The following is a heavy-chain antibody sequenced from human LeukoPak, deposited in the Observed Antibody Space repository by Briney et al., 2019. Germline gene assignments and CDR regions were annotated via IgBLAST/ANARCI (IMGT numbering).Heavy chain of an antibody. D-gene: IGHD4-23*01. CDR2: ISSRGGST. J-gene: IGHJ4*03. V-gene: IGHV3-23*01. CDR3: AKRSDYGGNWNYFDY. Sequence: TGGSLRLSCAASGFTFSTYGMSWVRQAPGKGLEWVSAISSRGGSTYYADSVKGRFTISRDNSKNTLHLQMNSLRADDTAVYYCAKRSDYGGNWNYFDYWGQGTTVTVSS. CDR1: GFTFSTYG.